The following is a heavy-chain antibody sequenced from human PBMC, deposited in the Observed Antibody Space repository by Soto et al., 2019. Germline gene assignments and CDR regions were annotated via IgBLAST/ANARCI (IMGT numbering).Heavy chain of an antibody. CDR2: IKEDGSEK. J-gene: IGHJ4*02. D-gene: IGHD2-21*02. Sequence: EVQLVESGGGLVQPGGSLRLSCAASGFTRSYYWMSWVRQAPGKGLEWVANIKEDGSEKYYVDPVKGRFTISRDNAKNSLYLQMNNLRVEDTAVYYCARDCSGGDCYYWGQGTVVTVSS. CDR3: ARDCSGGDCYY. CDR1: GFTRSYYW. V-gene: IGHV3-7*01.